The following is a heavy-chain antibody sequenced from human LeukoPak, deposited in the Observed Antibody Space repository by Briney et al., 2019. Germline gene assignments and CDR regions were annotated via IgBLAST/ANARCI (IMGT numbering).Heavy chain of an antibody. CDR1: GGSISSSNW. CDR3: ARDPLVEMATRGPFDY. J-gene: IGHJ4*02. Sequence: SGTLSLTCAVSGGSISSSNWWSWVRQPPGKGLEWIGEIYHSGSTNYNPSLKSRVTISVDKSKNQFSLKLSSVTAADTAVYYCARDPLVEMATRGPFDYWGQGTLVTVSS. V-gene: IGHV4-4*02. D-gene: IGHD5-24*01. CDR2: IYHSGST.